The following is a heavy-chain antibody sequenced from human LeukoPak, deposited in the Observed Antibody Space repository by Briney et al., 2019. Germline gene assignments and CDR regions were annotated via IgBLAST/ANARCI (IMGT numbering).Heavy chain of an antibody. CDR1: GYSFNSFF. D-gene: IGHD5-24*01. CDR3: AREMEMSTISAAFDM. CDR2: IFPGDSDT. J-gene: IGHJ3*02. Sequence: GESLKISCTASGYSFNSFFIAWVRQMPGKGLEWMGIIFPGDSDTTYSPSFQGQVTISVYKSINTAYLQWSSLKASDTAIYYCAREMEMSTISAAFDMWGQGTMVTVSS. V-gene: IGHV5-51*01.